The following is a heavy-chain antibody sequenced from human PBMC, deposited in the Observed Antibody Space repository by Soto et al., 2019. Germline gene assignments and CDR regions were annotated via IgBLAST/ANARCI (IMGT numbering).Heavy chain of an antibody. CDR1: GVSISSYY. V-gene: IGHV4-59*01. CDR2: IYYTGST. Sequence: PSETLSLTCTVSGVSISSYYWSWIRQPPGKGLEWIGYIYYTGSTVYNPSFKSRVTISVDTSKNQFSLKLNSVTAADTAVYYCARDLWGYCGTDCYPLDVWGQGTTVTVSS. CDR3: ARDLWGYCGTDCYPLDV. D-gene: IGHD2-21*02. J-gene: IGHJ6*02.